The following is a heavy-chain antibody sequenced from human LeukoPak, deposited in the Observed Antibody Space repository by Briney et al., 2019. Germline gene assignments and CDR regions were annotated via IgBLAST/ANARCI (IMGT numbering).Heavy chain of an antibody. J-gene: IGHJ5*02. V-gene: IGHV3-20*04. CDR2: INWSGGKT. CDR3: AREDGGLPS. CDR1: GFTFSSCS. Sequence: PGGSLRLSCAVSGFTFSSCSMNWVRQAPGKGLEWVSGINWSGGKTGYADPVKGRFTISRDNAKNSLYLQMNSLRVDDTAFYYCAREDGGLPSWGQGTLVTVSS.